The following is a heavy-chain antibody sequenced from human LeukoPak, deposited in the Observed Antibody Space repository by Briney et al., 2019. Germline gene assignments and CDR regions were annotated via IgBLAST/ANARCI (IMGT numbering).Heavy chain of an antibody. CDR1: GFIFSSYG. CDR2: IRYDGSNK. J-gene: IGHJ3*01. D-gene: IGHD3-10*01. V-gene: IGHV3-30*02. CDR3: AKDPGEL. Sequence: GGSLRLSCAASGFIFSSYGMHWVRQAPGEGLEWVAFIRYDGSNKYYADSVKGRFTISRDKSKNTLSLQMNSLRAEDTGVYYCAKDPGELWGQGTMVTVSS.